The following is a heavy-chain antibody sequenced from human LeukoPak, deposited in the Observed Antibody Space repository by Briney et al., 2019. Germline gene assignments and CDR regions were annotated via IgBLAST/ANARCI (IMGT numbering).Heavy chain of an antibody. Sequence: SETLSLTCTVSGASISSGDYYWSWIRQPPGKGLEWIGYIYHSGSTYYNPSLKSRVTISVDRSKNQFSLKLSSVTAADTAVYYCARIPRTDLLSSYYYMDVWGKGTTVTVSS. V-gene: IGHV4-30-4*08. D-gene: IGHD3-3*01. J-gene: IGHJ6*03. CDR1: GASISSGDYY. CDR2: IYHSGST. CDR3: ARIPRTDLLSSYYYMDV.